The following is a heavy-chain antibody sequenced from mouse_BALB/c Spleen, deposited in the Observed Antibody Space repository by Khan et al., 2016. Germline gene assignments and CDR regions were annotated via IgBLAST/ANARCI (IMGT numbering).Heavy chain of an antibody. CDR3: AREGLNYDYAMDY. J-gene: IGHJ4*01. CDR2: ISTYYGDT. CDR1: GYTFTDYA. D-gene: IGHD2-1*01. V-gene: IGHV1S137*01. Sequence: QMQLQQSGAELVRPGVSVKISCKGSGYTFTDYAIHWVKQSHAKSLEWIGVISTYYGDTTYNQKFEGKATMTVDKSSSTAYLELARLTSEDSAIYYCAREGLNYDYAMDYWGQGTSVTVSS.